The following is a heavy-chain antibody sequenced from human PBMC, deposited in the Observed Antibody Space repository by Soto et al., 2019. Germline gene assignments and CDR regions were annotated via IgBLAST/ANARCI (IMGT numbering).Heavy chain of an antibody. Sequence: EVQLLESGGGLEQPGGSLRLSCAASGFTFSSYAMSWVRQAPGKGLEWVSAISGSGADTYYADSVKGRFTISRDNSKNTLYLQMNSLRDEDAALYYCAKDRLASGSGVRFDPWGQGTLVTVSS. V-gene: IGHV3-23*01. J-gene: IGHJ5*02. D-gene: IGHD3-10*01. CDR2: ISGSGADT. CDR1: GFTFSSYA. CDR3: AKDRLASGSGVRFDP.